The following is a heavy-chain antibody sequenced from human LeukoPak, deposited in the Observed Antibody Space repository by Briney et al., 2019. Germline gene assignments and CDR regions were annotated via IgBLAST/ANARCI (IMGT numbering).Heavy chain of an antibody. CDR3: ARHGLGGSGSYSRY. CDR2: IYPGDSDT. CDR1: GYSFTTYW. J-gene: IGHJ4*02. Sequence: GESLKISCKGSGYSFTTYWIGWVRQMPGKGLEWMGIIYPGDSDTTYSPAFQGQVTISVDKSVNTAYLQWSSLTPSDTAVYYCARHGLGGSGSYSRYWGQGTLVTVSS. D-gene: IGHD1-26*01. V-gene: IGHV5-51*01.